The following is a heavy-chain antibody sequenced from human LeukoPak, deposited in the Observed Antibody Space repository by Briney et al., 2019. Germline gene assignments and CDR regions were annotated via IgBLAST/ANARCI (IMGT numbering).Heavy chain of an antibody. D-gene: IGHD3-22*01. V-gene: IGHV1-2*02. CDR1: GYTFTGPY. CDR3: ARDYYDSSGLGAFDI. CDR2: INPNSGGT. J-gene: IGHJ3*02. Sequence: ASVKVSCKASGYTFTGPYIHWVRQAPGQGLEWMGWINPNSGGTKYAQKFQGRVTMTRDTSISTAYMGLSRLRSDDTAVFYCARDYYDSSGLGAFDIWGQGTMVTVSS.